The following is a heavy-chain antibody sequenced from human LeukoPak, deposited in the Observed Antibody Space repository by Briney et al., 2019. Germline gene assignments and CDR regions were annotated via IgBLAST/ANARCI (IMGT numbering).Heavy chain of an antibody. CDR2: IKQDGSEK. CDR1: GFTFSSYW. Sequence: PGGSLRLSCAASGFTFSSYWMSWVRQAPGKGLEWVANIKQDGSEKYYVDSVKGRFTISRDNAKNSLHLQMDNLRADDTAVYSCARGGLGSWTFDSWGQGTLVTVSS. V-gene: IGHV3-7*01. D-gene: IGHD3-10*01. CDR3: ARGGLGSWTFDS. J-gene: IGHJ4*02.